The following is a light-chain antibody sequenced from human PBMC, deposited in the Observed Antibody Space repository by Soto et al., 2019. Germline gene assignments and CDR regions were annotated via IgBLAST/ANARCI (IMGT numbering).Light chain of an antibody. CDR1: QSVLYSSNNKNY. CDR3: QQYYSVPYT. CDR2: WAS. J-gene: IGKJ2*01. V-gene: IGKV4-1*01. Sequence: IVMIQSPDSLTVSLGERATINCKSSQSVLYSSNNKNYLAWYQQKTGQPPNLLIYWASTRESGVPDRFSGSGSGTDFTLTISSLQAEDVAVYYCQQYYSVPYTFGQGTKLEIK.